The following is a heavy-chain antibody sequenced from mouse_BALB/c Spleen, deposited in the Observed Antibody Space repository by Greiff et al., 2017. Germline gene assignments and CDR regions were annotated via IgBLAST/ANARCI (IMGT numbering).Heavy chain of an antibody. CDR2: INPGSGGT. Sequence: QVQLQQSGAELVRPGTSVKVSCKASGYAFTNYLIEWVKQRPGQGLEWIGVINPGSGGTNYNEKFKGKATLTADKSSSTAYMQLSSLTSDDSAVYFCARSGLRLRAYWGQGTLVTVSA. D-gene: IGHD1-2*01. J-gene: IGHJ3*01. V-gene: IGHV1-54*01. CDR1: GYAFTNYL. CDR3: ARSGLRLRAY.